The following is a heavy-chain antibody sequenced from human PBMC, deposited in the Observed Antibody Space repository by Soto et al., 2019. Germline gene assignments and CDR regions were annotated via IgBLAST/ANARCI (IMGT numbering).Heavy chain of an antibody. J-gene: IGHJ5*02. CDR1: GFTFTSSA. CDR2: IVVGSGNT. V-gene: IGHV1-58*01. D-gene: IGHD6-13*01. Sequence: SVEVSCKXSGFTFTSSAVQWVRQARGQRLEWIGWIVVGSGNTNYAQKFQERVTITRDMSTSTAYMELSSPRSEDTAVYYCAATYSSSWSEVWFDPWGQGTLVTVSS. CDR3: AATYSSSWSEVWFDP.